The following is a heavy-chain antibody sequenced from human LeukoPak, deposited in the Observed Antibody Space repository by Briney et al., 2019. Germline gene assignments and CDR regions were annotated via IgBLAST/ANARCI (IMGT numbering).Heavy chain of an antibody. CDR2: IHYTGAT. CDR1: GGSITGYY. D-gene: IGHD3-9*01. J-gene: IGHJ4*02. Sequence: PSETLSLTCAVYGGSITGYYWSWIRQTPGRGLELVGEIHYTGATSYNPSLKSRATISTDTSKNQFSLRLSSVTAADTAVYYCARGNILTGYCFDFWGQGALVTVSS. V-gene: IGHV4-34*01. CDR3: ARGNILTGYCFDF.